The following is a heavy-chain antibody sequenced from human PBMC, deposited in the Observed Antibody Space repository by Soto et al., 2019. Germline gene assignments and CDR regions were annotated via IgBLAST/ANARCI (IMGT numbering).Heavy chain of an antibody. CDR3: SRARGISGYNCFDP. D-gene: IGHD1-26*01. J-gene: IGHJ5*02. V-gene: IGHV1-69*01. CDR1: GGNFSSYA. Sequence: QAQLVQSGAELKKPGSSVKVSCKASGGNFSSYAISWLRQAPGQGLEWMGGIVPLFGTTNYAQKFKGRLMITADESTTTASMELSSLRFEETAVYYCSRARGISGYNCFDPWGQGSPVTVSS. CDR2: IVPLFGTT.